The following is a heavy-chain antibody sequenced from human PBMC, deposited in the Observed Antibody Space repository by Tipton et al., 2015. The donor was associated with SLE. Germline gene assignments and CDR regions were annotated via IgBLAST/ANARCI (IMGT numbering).Heavy chain of an antibody. V-gene: IGHV5-51*03. CDR3: ARLESSGWNGCYAFDI. J-gene: IGHJ3*02. D-gene: IGHD6-19*01. CDR1: GYSFTSYW. CDR2: IYPGDSDT. Sequence: QLVQSGAEVKKPGESLKISCKGSGYSFTSYWIGWVRQMPGKGLEWMGIIYPGDSDTRYSPSFQGQVTISADKSISTAYLQWSSLKASDTAMYYCARLESSGWNGCYAFDIWGQGTMVPVSS.